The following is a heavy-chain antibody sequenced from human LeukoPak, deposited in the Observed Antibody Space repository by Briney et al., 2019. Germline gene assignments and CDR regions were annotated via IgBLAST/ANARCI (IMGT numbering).Heavy chain of an antibody. Sequence: SVKVSCKASGGTFISYAISWVRQAPGQGLEWMGGIIPIFGTANYAQKFQGRVTITADESTSTAYMELSSLRSEDTAVYYCARGSLTTVTTGFRGYGMDVWGQGTTVTVSS. CDR2: IIPIFGTA. V-gene: IGHV1-69*13. J-gene: IGHJ6*02. CDR3: ARGSLTTVTTGFRGYGMDV. CDR1: GGTFISYA. D-gene: IGHD4-11*01.